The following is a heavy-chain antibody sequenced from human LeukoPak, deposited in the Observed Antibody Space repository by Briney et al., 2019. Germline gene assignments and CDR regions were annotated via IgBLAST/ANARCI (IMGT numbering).Heavy chain of an antibody. D-gene: IGHD5-18*01. CDR3: VRIQLWRYFDY. CDR1: GITFSNYA. Sequence: PGGSLRLSRPASGITFSNYAMTWVRQAPGKGLEWVSAISSSGGSTYYADSVKGRFTISRDNSKNTLYLQMNSLRAEDTAVYYCVRIQLWRYFDYWGQGTLVTVSS. CDR2: ISSSGGST. V-gene: IGHV3-23*01. J-gene: IGHJ4*02.